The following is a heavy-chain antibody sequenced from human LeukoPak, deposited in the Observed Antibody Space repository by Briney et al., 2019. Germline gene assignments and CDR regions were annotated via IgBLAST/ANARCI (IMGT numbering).Heavy chain of an antibody. D-gene: IGHD4-17*01. Sequence: GGSLRLSCAASGFTFSTYALSWVRQAPGKGLEWVSSIRGSDGSTYYADSVKGRFAISRDNSKNTLYLQMNSLRAEDTAVYYCAKDVYGDYGGLDYWGQGTLVTVSS. CDR1: GFTFSTYA. V-gene: IGHV3-23*01. CDR2: IRGSDGST. CDR3: AKDVYGDYGGLDY. J-gene: IGHJ4*02.